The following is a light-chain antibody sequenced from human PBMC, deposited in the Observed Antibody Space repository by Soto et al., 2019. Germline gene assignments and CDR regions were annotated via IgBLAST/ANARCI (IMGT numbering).Light chain of an antibody. Sequence: QSVLTQPPSVSGAPGQRVTISCTGSSSNIGAGYDVHWYQQLPGIAPKLLISGNSNRPSGVPDRFSGSKSGTSASLAITGLQAEDEADYYCQSYDSGLSGSVFGGGTKLTVL. CDR2: GNS. V-gene: IGLV1-40*01. CDR1: SSNIGAGYD. CDR3: QSYDSGLSGSV. J-gene: IGLJ2*01.